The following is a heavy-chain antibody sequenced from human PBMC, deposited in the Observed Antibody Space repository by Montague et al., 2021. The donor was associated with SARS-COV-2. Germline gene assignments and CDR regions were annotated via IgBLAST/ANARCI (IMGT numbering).Heavy chain of an antibody. CDR1: GGSFSGYY. V-gene: IGHV4-34*01. D-gene: IGHD2-2*01. Sequence: SETLSLTCAIYGGSFSGYYWSWIRQPPGKGLEWIGEINHSGSTNYNPSLKSRVTISVDTSKNQFSLKLSSVTAADTAVYYCARGDIVVVPAALGIAFYYYYYMDAWGKGTTVTVSS. CDR2: INHSGST. CDR3: ARGDIVVVPAALGIAFYYYYYMDA. J-gene: IGHJ6*03.